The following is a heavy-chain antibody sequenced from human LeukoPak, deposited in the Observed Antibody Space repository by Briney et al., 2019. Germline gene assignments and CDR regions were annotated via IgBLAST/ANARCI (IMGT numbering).Heavy chain of an antibody. V-gene: IGHV3-33*01. CDR3: ARDRAPGYMDV. CDR1: GFTFSSYG. D-gene: IGHD3-10*01. J-gene: IGHJ6*03. CDR2: IWYDGSNK. Sequence: GRSLRLSCAASGFTFSSYGMHWVRQAPGKGLEWVAVIWYDGSNKYYADSVKGRFTTSRDNSKNTLYLQMNSLRAEDTAVYYCARDRAPGYMDVWGKGTTVTVSS.